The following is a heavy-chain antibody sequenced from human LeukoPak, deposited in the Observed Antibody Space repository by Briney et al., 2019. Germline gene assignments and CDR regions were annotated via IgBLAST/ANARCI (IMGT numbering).Heavy chain of an antibody. Sequence: PGGSLRLSCAASGFTFSSYSMNWVRQAPGKGLEWVSSISSSSSYIYYADSVKGRFTISRDNAKNSLYLQMNSLRAEDTAVYYCAREGYSSSWLNKYYYYGMDVWGQGTTVTVSS. CDR2: ISSSSSYI. CDR3: AREGYSSSWLNKYYYYGMDV. CDR1: GFTFSSYS. J-gene: IGHJ6*02. D-gene: IGHD6-13*01. V-gene: IGHV3-21*01.